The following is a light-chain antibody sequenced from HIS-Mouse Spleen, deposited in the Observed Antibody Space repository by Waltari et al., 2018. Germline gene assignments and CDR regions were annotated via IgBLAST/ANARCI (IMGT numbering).Light chain of an antibody. CDR2: EGS. CDR3: CSYAGSSTLV. CDR1: SRDGGRYNL. V-gene: IGLV2-23*01. J-gene: IGLJ3*02. Sequence: QSALTQPASVSGSPGQSIPISSTGTSRDGGRYNLVSWYQQHPGKAPKLMIYEGSKRPSGVSNRFSGSKSGNTASLTISGLQAEDEADYYCCSYAGSSTLVFGGGTKLTVL.